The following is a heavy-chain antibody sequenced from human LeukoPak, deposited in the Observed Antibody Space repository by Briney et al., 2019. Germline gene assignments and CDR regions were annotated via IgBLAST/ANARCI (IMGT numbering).Heavy chain of an antibody. CDR1: GFIVSSNY. Sequence: PGGSLRLSCAASGFIVSSNYMSWVRQAPGKGLEWVSVISSGGNTYYADPVKGRFTISRDNSKNTVFLQMNSLRAEDTAVYYCAREVRGYYFDYWGQGTLVTVSS. V-gene: IGHV3-53*01. CDR3: AREVRGYYFDY. CDR2: ISSGGNT. D-gene: IGHD3-22*01. J-gene: IGHJ4*02.